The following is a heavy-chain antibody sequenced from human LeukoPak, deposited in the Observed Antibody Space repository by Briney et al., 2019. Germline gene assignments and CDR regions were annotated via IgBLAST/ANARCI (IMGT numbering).Heavy chain of an antibody. CDR1: GYTFTSYD. V-gene: IGHV1-18*01. CDR2: ISAYNGNT. J-gene: IGHJ6*03. D-gene: IGHD3-22*01. Sequence: GASVKVSCKASGYTFTSYDISWVRQAPGQGLEWMGWISAYNGNTNYAQKLQGRVTMTTDTSTSTAYMELRSLRSDDTAVYYCAREGIITSYYYYMDVWGKGTTVTVSS. CDR3: AREGIITSYYYYMDV.